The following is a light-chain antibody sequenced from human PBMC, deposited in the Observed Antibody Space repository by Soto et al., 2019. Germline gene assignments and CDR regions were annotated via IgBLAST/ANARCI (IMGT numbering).Light chain of an antibody. CDR3: QQSYSTPLGLT. J-gene: IGKJ4*01. CDR1: QSISSY. CDR2: AAS. V-gene: IGKV1-39*01. Sequence: DIQMTQSPSSLSASVGDRVTITCRASQSISSYLNWYQQKPGKAPKLLIYAASSLQSGVPSRFSGSGSGTDFPLTISSLQPEDFATYYCQQSYSTPLGLTFGGGTKVEIK.